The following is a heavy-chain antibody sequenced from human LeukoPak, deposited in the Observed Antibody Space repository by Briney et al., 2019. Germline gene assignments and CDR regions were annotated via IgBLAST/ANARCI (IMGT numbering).Heavy chain of an antibody. D-gene: IGHD6-13*01. J-gene: IGHJ4*02. CDR1: GFTFSSYG. CDR3: ARDLRIAAAGSSY. CDR2: ISSGGGVT. V-gene: IGHV3-23*01. Sequence: GGSLRLSCAASGFTFSSYGMSWVRQAPGKGLEWVSAISSGGGVTYYADSVKGRFTISRDNFKNTLYLQMNSLRGEDTAVYYCARDLRIAAAGSSYWGQGTLVTVSS.